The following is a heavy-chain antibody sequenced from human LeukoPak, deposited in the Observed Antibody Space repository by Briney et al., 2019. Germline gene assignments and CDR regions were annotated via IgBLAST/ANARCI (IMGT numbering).Heavy chain of an antibody. CDR1: GGSFSGYY. CDR2: INHSGST. Sequence: SETLSLTCAVYGGSFSGYYWSWLRQPPGKGLEWIGEINHSGSTNYNPSLKSRVTISVDTSKNQFSLKLSSVTAADTAVYYCARGFPYYYDSSGYPRRRNWFDPWGQGTLVTVSS. D-gene: IGHD3-22*01. J-gene: IGHJ5*02. CDR3: ARGFPYYYDSSGYPRRRNWFDP. V-gene: IGHV4-34*01.